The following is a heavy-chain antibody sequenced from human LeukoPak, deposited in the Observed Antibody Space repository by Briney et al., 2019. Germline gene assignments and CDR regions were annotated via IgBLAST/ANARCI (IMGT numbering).Heavy chain of an antibody. Sequence: SETLSLTCAVYGGSFSGYYWSWIRQPPGKGLEWIGEINHSGSTKYNPSLKSRVTISVDTSKNQFSLKLSSVTAADTAVYYCARAPHYYGSVVFDYWGQGTLVTVSS. D-gene: IGHD3-10*01. J-gene: IGHJ4*02. V-gene: IGHV4-34*01. CDR2: INHSGST. CDR3: ARAPHYYGSVVFDY. CDR1: GGSFSGYY.